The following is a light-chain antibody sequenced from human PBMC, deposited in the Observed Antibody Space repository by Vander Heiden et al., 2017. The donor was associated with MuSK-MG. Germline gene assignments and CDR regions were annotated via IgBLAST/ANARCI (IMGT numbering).Light chain of an antibody. CDR3: QSYDSSLSERV. Sequence: QSVLTQPPSVSGAPGQRVTISCTGSSPNIGAGYDVHWYQQLPGTAPKLLIYGNSNRPSGVPDRFSGSKSGTSASLAITGLQAEDEADYYCQSYDSSLSERVFGGGTKLTVL. CDR1: SPNIGAGYD. CDR2: GNS. V-gene: IGLV1-40*01. J-gene: IGLJ2*01.